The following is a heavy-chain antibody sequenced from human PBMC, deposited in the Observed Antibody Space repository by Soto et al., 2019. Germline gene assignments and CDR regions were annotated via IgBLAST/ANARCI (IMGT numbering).Heavy chain of an antibody. V-gene: IGHV4-59*08. Sequence: SETLSLTCTVSGGSISSYYWSWIRQPPGKGLEWIGYIYYSGSTNYNPSLKSRVTISVDTSKNHFSLKLSSVTAADTAVYYCARTNGSGSYTTHYCYMDVWGKGTTVTVSS. CDR3: ARTNGSGSYTTHYCYMDV. CDR1: GGSISSYY. D-gene: IGHD3-10*01. CDR2: IYYSGST. J-gene: IGHJ6*03.